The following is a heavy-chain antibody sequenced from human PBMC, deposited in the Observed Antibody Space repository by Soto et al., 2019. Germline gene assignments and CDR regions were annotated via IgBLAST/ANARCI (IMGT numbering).Heavy chain of an antibody. J-gene: IGHJ4*02. Sequence: EVQLVESGGGLVQPGGSLSLSCAASGFTFSRHWMTWVRQAPGKGLEWVANIKEDGSENYYVDSVKGRFTISRDNAKNSLYLQMNSLRAEDTAVYDCARDRGYDSFDYWGQGTLVTVSS. V-gene: IGHV3-7*04. CDR1: GFTFSRHW. CDR2: IKEDGSEN. D-gene: IGHD5-12*01. CDR3: ARDRGYDSFDY.